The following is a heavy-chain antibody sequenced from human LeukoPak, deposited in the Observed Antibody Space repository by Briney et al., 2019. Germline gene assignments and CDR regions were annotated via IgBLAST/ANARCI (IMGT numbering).Heavy chain of an antibody. D-gene: IGHD6-19*01. CDR3: AKDFSSGWPYCFDY. CDR1: GFTFSSYW. J-gene: IGHJ4*02. CDR2: IKQDGSEN. Sequence: PGGSLRLTCTASGFTFSSYWMSWVRQAPRKGLQGGASIKQDGSENYYVDSVKSRFTISRDNAKNSLYLQMNSLRAEDTAVYYCAKDFSSGWPYCFDYWDQATLVTVSS. V-gene: IGHV3-7*03.